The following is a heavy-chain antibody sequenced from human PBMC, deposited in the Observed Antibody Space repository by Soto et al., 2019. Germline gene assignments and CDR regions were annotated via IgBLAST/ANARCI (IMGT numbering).Heavy chain of an antibody. CDR1: GFTFRSYA. J-gene: IGHJ6*02. Sequence: GGSQRLSCTASGFTFRSYAMSWVRQAPGKGLEWVSAISGSGGSTYYADSVKGRFTISRDNSKNTLYLQMNSLRAEDTAVYYCAKMGGYYDSSGYYLLGCYYYGMDVWGQGTTVTVSS. D-gene: IGHD3-22*01. CDR2: ISGSGGST. CDR3: AKMGGYYDSSGYYLLGCYYYGMDV. V-gene: IGHV3-23*01.